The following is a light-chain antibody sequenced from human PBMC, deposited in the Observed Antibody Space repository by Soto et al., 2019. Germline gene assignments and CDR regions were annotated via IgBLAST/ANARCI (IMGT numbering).Light chain of an antibody. Sequence: QSALTQPPSASGSPGQSVTISCTGTSSDVGGYNYVSWYQQHPGKAPKLMIYEVTKRPSGVPDRFSGSKSGNTASLTVSGLQAEDEDDYYCSSYAGITPYVFGTGTKLTVL. CDR3: SSYAGITPYV. CDR2: EVT. J-gene: IGLJ1*01. V-gene: IGLV2-8*01. CDR1: SSDVGGYNY.